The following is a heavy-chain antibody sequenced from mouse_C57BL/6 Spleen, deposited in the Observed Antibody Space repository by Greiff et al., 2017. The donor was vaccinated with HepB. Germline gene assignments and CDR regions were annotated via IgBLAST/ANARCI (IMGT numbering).Heavy chain of an antibody. Sequence: QVQLQQSGAELARPGASVKMSCKASGYTFTSYTMHWVKQRPGQGLEWIGYINPSSGYTKYNQKFKDKATLTADKSSSTAYMQLSSLTSEDSAVYYCAREGYGSEAWFAYWGQGTLVTVSA. CDR2: INPSSGYT. CDR3: AREGYGSEAWFAY. D-gene: IGHD1-1*01. CDR1: GYTFTSYT. J-gene: IGHJ3*01. V-gene: IGHV1-4*01.